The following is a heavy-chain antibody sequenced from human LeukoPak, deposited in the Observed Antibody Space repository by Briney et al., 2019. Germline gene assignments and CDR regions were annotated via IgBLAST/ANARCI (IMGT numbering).Heavy chain of an antibody. CDR1: GFTFSSYG. D-gene: IGHD6-13*01. V-gene: IGHV3-30*18. J-gene: IGHJ4*02. Sequence: GGSLRLSCAASGFTFSSYGMHWVRQAPGKGLEWVAVISYDGSNKYYADSVKGQFTISRDNSKNTLYLQMNSLRAEDTAVYYCAKDEGIAAAGTGLDYWGQGTLVSVSS. CDR2: ISYDGSNK. CDR3: AKDEGIAAAGTGLDY.